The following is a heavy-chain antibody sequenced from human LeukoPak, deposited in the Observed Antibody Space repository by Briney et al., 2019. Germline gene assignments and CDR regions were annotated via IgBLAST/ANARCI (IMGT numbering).Heavy chain of an antibody. J-gene: IGHJ5*02. CDR2: INSDGSST. V-gene: IGHV3-74*01. CDR3: ARDLRERGYGQPRNNWFDP. CDR1: GFTFSSYW. D-gene: IGHD4-17*01. Sequence: GGSLRLSCAASGFTFSSYWMHWVRQAPGKGLVGVSRINSDGSSTSYADSVKGRFTIPRDNAMNTLYLQMNSRRAEDTAVYYCARDLRERGYGQPRNNWFDPGGQGTLVTVSS.